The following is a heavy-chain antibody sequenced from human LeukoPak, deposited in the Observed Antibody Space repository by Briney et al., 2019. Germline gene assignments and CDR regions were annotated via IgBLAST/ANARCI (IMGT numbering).Heavy chain of an antibody. V-gene: IGHV1-46*01. CDR1: GYTFTSYY. Sequence: APVKVSCKASGYTFTSYYMHWVRQAHGQGLEWMGIINPSGGSTSYAQKFQGRVTMTRDMSTSTVYMELSSLRSEDTAVYYCARGRSDYGGNFYFDYWGQGTLVTVSS. CDR2: INPSGGST. D-gene: IGHD4-23*01. CDR3: ARGRSDYGGNFYFDY. J-gene: IGHJ4*02.